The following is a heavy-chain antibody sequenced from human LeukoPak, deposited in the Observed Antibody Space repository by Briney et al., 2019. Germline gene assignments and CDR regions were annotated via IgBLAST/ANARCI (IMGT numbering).Heavy chain of an antibody. Sequence: SVKVSCKASGGTFISYAISGVRQAPGQGREGMGWIITIFATATYAQKFQGRVTIPTAESTSTAYMELSSLRSEDTAVYYCARELWFGEFNWFDPWGQGTLVTVSS. V-gene: IGHV1-69*05. CDR3: ARELWFGEFNWFDP. J-gene: IGHJ5*02. D-gene: IGHD3-10*01. CDR2: IITIFATA. CDR1: GGTFISYA.